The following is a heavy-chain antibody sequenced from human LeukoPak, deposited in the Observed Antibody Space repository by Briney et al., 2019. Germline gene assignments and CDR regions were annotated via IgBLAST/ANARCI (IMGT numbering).Heavy chain of an antibody. D-gene: IGHD3-22*01. CDR1: GFTFSTYT. Sequence: GGSLRLSCAASGFTFSTYTMNWVRQAPGKGLEWVSSISGSSDYIFYADSVKGRFTISRDNAKNSLYLQMNSLRAEDTAVYYCARVSDSSGYYYVLYYFDYWGQGTLVTVSS. V-gene: IGHV3-21*04. CDR2: ISGSSDYI. CDR3: ARVSDSSGYYYVLYYFDY. J-gene: IGHJ4*02.